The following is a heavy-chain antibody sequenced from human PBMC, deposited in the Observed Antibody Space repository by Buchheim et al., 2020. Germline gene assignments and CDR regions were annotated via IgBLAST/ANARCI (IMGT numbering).Heavy chain of an antibody. D-gene: IGHD3-22*01. J-gene: IGHJ4*02. CDR1: GFTFSSYA. CDR3: AKRGTSAYYYPFDY. Sequence: EVQLLESGGGLVQPGGSLRLSCAASGFTFSSYAMSWVRQAPGKGLEWVSGISGDGGSTYYADSVKGRFTISSDNSKNTLYLQMSSLSAEDTAIYYCAKRGTSAYYYPFDYWGQGAL. V-gene: IGHV3-23*01. CDR2: ISGDGGST.